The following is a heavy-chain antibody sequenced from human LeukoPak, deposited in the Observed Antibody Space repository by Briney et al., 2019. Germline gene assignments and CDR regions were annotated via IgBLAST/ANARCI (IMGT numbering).Heavy chain of an antibody. V-gene: IGHV4-34*01. CDR1: GGSFSGYY. J-gene: IGHJ4*02. CDR2: TNHSGRT. Sequence: SETLSLTCAVYGGSFSGYYWSWVRQPPGKGLEWIGETNHSGRTNYNQSLTSRGTISVDTSKNQFSLKLSSVTAADTAVYYCARVSTYYYGSGTLGYWGQGTLVTVSS. CDR3: ARVSTYYYGSGTLGY. D-gene: IGHD3-10*01.